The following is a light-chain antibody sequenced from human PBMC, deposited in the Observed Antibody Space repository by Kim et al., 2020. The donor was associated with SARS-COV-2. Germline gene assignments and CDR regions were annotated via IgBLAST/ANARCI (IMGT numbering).Light chain of an antibody. CDR2: GKN. V-gene: IGLV3-19*01. J-gene: IGLJ2*01. Sequence: ALGPTVRTTCQGDSLRSYYASWYQQKPGQAPVLVIYGKNNRPSGIPDRFSGSSSGNTASLTITGAQAEDEADYYCNSRDSSGNHLVFGGGTQLTVL. CDR3: NSRDSSGNHLV. CDR1: SLRSYY.